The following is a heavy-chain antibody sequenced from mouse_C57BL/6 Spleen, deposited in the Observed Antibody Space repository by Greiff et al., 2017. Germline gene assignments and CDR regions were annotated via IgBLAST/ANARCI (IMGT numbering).Heavy chain of an antibody. CDR3: TRDGVRRGDYSMDY. D-gene: IGHD2-14*01. J-gene: IGHJ4*01. CDR1: GFTISSYA. CDR2: ISSGGDYI. V-gene: IGHV5-9-1*02. Sequence: EVQLVESGAGLVKPGGSLKFSCAASGFTISSYAMSWVRQTPEKRLEWVAYISSGGDYIYYADTVKGRCTISRDNARNTLYLQMSSLKSEDTAMDYCTRDGVRRGDYSMDYWGQGTSVTVSS.